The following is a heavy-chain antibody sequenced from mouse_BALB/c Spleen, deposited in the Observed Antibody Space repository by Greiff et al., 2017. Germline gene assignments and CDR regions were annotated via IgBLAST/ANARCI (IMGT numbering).Heavy chain of an antibody. Sequence: EVQLVDSGGDLVKPGGSLKLSCAASGFTFSSYGMSWVRQTPDKRLEWVATISSGGSYTYYPDSVKGRFTISRDNAKNTLYLQMSSLKSEDTAMYYCARHYYGSHDYWGQGTTLTVSS. CDR1: GFTFSSYG. J-gene: IGHJ2*01. CDR2: ISSGGSYT. CDR3: ARHYYGSHDY. V-gene: IGHV5-6*01. D-gene: IGHD1-1*01.